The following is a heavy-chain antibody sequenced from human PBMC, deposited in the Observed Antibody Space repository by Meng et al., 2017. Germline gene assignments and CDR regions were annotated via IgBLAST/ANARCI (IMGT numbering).Heavy chain of an antibody. D-gene: IGHD3-10*01. Sequence: RLVLLGGGLVRLGGPLGCSCGASGCTFSSYASGWVRQAPGKGLEWVSAISGSGGSTYYADSVKGRFTISRDNSKNTLYLQMNSLRAEDTAVYYCAKHRGYGSGSYYFDYWGQGTLVTVSS. CDR2: ISGSGGST. J-gene: IGHJ4*02. CDR3: AKHRGYGSGSYYFDY. V-gene: IGHV3-23*04. CDR1: GCTFSSYA.